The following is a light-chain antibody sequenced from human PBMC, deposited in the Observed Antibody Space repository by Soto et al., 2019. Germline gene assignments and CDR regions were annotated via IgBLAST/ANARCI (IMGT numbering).Light chain of an antibody. CDR2: EVS. CDR1: SSDVGGYNY. CDR3: SSYAGSNNFV. V-gene: IGLV2-8*01. Sequence: QSALTQPPSASGSPGQSVTISCPGTSSDVGGYNYVSWYQQHPGKAPKLMIYEVSKLPSGVPDRFSGSKSGNTASLTVSGLQAEYEADYYCSSYAGSNNFVFGTGTKVTV. J-gene: IGLJ1*01.